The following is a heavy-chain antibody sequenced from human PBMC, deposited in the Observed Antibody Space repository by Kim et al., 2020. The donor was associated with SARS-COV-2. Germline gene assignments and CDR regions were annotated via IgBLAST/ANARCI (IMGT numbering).Heavy chain of an antibody. CDR2: IGAYNGMS. Sequence: ASVKVSCKASGYTFAAYGISWVRQARGQGLEWMGGIGAYNGMSDYGQTFHDRITMTTDISSNTAYLEVRSLRSDDTAIYYCARGGRGDHFYTGMDVWGQGTAVIVSS. J-gene: IGHJ6*02. D-gene: IGHD2-21*02. CDR3: ARGGRGDHFYTGMDV. CDR1: GYTFAAYG. V-gene: IGHV1-18*01.